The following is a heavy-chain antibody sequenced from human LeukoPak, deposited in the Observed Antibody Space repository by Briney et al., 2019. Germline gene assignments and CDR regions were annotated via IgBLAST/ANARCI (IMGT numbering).Heavy chain of an antibody. J-gene: IGHJ3*02. CDR1: GFTFSSYA. V-gene: IGHV3-23*01. D-gene: IGHD3-3*01. CDR2: ISGSGGST. CDR3: ARSYYDFWSGLAGAFDI. Sequence: PGGSLRLSCAVSGFTFSSYAMSWVRQAPGKGLEWVSAISGSGGSTYYADPVKGRFTISRDNAKNSLYLQMNSLRAEDTAVYYCARSYYDFWSGLAGAFDIWGQGTLVTVSS.